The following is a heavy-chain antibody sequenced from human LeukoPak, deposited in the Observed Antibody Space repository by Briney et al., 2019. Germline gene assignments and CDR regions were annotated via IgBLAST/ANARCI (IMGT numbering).Heavy chain of an antibody. V-gene: IGHV4-61*08. CDR2: IYYSGST. Sequence: SETLSLTCTVSGGSISSGDYYWSWIRQPPGKGLEWIGYIYYSGSTDYIPSLKSRVTISLDTSKNQFSLKLSSVTAADTAVYYCARARARTLVLDYWGQGTLVTVSS. CDR3: ARARARTLVLDY. D-gene: IGHD6-6*01. J-gene: IGHJ4*02. CDR1: GGSISSGDYY.